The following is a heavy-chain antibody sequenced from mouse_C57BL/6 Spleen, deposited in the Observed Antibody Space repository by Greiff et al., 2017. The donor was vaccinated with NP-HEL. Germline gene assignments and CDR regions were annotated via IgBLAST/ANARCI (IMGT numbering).Heavy chain of an antibody. CDR3: ARSYGSYAMDY. CDR2: IDPSDSYT. CDR1: GYTFTSYW. D-gene: IGHD1-1*01. V-gene: IGHV1-69*01. J-gene: IGHJ4*01. Sequence: QVQLQQPGAELVMPGASVKLSCKASGYTFTSYWMHWVKQRPGQGLEWIGEIDPSDSYTNSNPKFKGKSTLTVDKSSSTAYMQLSSLTSEDSAVYYCARSYGSYAMDYWGQGTSVTVSS.